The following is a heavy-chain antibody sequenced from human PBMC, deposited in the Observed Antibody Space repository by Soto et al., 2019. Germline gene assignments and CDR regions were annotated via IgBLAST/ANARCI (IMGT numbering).Heavy chain of an antibody. CDR2: IGGSGGST. CDR1: GFTFSSYA. Sequence: GGSLRLSCAASGFTFSSYAMSWVRQAPGKGLEWVSAIGGSGGSTYYADSVKGRFTISRDNSKNTLYLQMNSLRAEDTAVYYCTTDSYSTIIIVRFDYWGHGTLVTVSS. V-gene: IGHV3-23*01. CDR3: TTDSYSTIIIVRFDY. J-gene: IGHJ4*01. D-gene: IGHD3-22*01.